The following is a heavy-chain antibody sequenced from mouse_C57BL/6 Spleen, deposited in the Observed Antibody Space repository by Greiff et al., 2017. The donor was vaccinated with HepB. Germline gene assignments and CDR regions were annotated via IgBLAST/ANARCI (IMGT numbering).Heavy chain of an antibody. CDR2: ISSGGSYT. CDR3: ARQNYGSSSLNYFDY. D-gene: IGHD1-1*01. V-gene: IGHV5-6*01. Sequence: EVQLVESGGDLVKPGGSLKLSCAASGFTFSSYGMSWVRQTPDKRLEWVATISSGGSYTYYPASVKGRFTISRDNAKNTLYLQMSSLKSEDTAMYYCARQNYGSSSLNYFDYWGQGTTLTVSS. CDR1: GFTFSSYG. J-gene: IGHJ2*01.